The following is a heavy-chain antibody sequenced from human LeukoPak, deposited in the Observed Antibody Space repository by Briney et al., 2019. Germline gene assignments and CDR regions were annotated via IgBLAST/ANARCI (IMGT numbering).Heavy chain of an antibody. J-gene: IGHJ3*02. CDR2: IIPIFGTA. V-gene: IGHV1-69*06. CDR3: ARDRGRSGSYRGDAFDI. Sequence: ASVKVSCKASGGTFSSYAISWVRQAPGQGLEWMGGIIPIFGTANYAQKFQGRVTITADKSTSTAYMELSSLRSEDTAVYYCARDRGRSGSYRGDAFDIWGQGTMVTVSS. CDR1: GGTFSSYA. D-gene: IGHD1-26*01.